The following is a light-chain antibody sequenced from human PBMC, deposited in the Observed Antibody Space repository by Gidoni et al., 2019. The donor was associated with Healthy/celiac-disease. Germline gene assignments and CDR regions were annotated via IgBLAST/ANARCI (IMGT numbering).Light chain of an antibody. J-gene: IGLJ3*02. Sequence: QSVLTQPPSASGTPGQRVTISCSGSSSNIGINTVNWYQQLPGTAPKLLIYSNNQRPSGVPDRFSGSKSGTSASLAIIGLQSEDEADYYCAAWDDSLNGWVFGGGTKLTVL. CDR3: AAWDDSLNGWV. CDR1: SSNIGINT. CDR2: SNN. V-gene: IGLV1-44*01.